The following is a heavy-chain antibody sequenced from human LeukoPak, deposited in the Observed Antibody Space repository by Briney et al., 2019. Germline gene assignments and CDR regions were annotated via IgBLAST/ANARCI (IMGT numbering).Heavy chain of an antibody. D-gene: IGHD6-19*01. Sequence: PGGSLRLSCAASGFTFSSYAMSWVRQAPGKGLEWVSTISGGASSTYYADSVKGRFTISRDNSKNTLCLQMNSLRAEDTAEYYCAKSGLYSSGPWGQGTLVTVSS. CDR2: ISGGASST. J-gene: IGHJ5*02. CDR1: GFTFSSYA. V-gene: IGHV3-23*01. CDR3: AKSGLYSSGP.